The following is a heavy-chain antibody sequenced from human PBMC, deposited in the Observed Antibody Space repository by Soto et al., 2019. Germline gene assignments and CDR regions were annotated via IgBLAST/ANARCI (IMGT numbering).Heavy chain of an antibody. V-gene: IGHV1-2*04. CDR3: ARDARGDVAPMDY. Sequence: QVQLVQSGAEVKKPGASVKVSCKASGYTFTGYYMHWVRQAPGQGLEWMGWINPNSGGTNYAQKFQGWVNMTRDTPISTAYMEQSRLRSDDTAVYCCARDARGDVAPMDYWGQGTLVTVSS. CDR1: GYTFTGYY. CDR2: INPNSGGT. D-gene: IGHD3-16*01. J-gene: IGHJ4*02.